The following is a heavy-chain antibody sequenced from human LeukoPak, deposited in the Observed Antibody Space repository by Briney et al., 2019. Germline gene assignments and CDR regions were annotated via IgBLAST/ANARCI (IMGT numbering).Heavy chain of an antibody. J-gene: IGHJ4*02. CDR3: ARSGYCSGGSCYPEDYFDY. CDR1: GYSISSGYY. CDR2: IYHSGST. D-gene: IGHD2-15*01. Sequence: NASETLSLTCAVSGYSISSGYYWGWIRQPPGKALEWIGSIYHSGSTYYNPSLKSRVTISVDTSKNQFSLKLSSVTAADTAVYYCARSGYCSGGSCYPEDYFDYWGQGTLVTVSS. V-gene: IGHV4-38-2*01.